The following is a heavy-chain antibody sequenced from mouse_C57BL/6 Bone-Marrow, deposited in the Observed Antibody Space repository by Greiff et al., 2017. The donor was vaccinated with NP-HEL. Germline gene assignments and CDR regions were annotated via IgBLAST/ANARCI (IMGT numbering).Heavy chain of an antibody. V-gene: IGHV10-1*01. J-gene: IGHJ3*01. CDR1: GFSFNTYA. CDR3: VSPYYSNLAWFAY. D-gene: IGHD2-5*01. Sequence: EVKVIESGGGLVQPKGSLKLSCAASGFSFNTYAMNWVRQAPGKGLEWVARIRSKSNNYATYYADSVKDRFTISRDDSESMLYLQMNNLKTEDTAMYYCVSPYYSNLAWFAYWGQGTLVTVSA. CDR2: IRSKSNNYAT.